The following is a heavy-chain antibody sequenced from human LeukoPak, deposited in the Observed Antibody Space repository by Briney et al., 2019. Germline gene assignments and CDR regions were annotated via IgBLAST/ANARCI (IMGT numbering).Heavy chain of an antibody. CDR2: IKSDGSST. Sequence: GGSLRLSCAASGFTFSSYWMHWVRQAPGKGLVWVSCIKSDGSSTIYADSVKGRFTISRDNAKNTLYLQMNSLRAEDTAVYYCSSRLFDWGQGTLVTVSS. V-gene: IGHV3-74*01. CDR3: SSRLFD. J-gene: IGHJ4*02. D-gene: IGHD6-25*01. CDR1: GFTFSSYW.